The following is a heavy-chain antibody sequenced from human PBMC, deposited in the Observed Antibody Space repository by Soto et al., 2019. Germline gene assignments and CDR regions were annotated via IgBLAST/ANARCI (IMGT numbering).Heavy chain of an antibody. J-gene: IGHJ6*02. CDR3: ARGDSTDCSNGVCSFFYNHDMGV. Sequence: FLRVCCAAAEVTSGDFGIRRVRQTPGKGLEWVSGISWNSGSIGYADSVKGRVTISRDNAKNSLYLQMNRLTSDDTAIYYCARGDSTDCSNGVCSFFYNHDMGVWGQGPTVTVSS. D-gene: IGHD2-8*01. CDR1: EVTSGDFG. CDR2: ISWNSGSI. V-gene: IGHV3-9*01.